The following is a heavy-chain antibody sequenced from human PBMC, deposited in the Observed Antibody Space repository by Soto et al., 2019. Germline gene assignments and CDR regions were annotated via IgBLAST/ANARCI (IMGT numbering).Heavy chain of an antibody. CDR3: ATDYGDYYFDA. J-gene: IGHJ4*02. D-gene: IGHD4-17*01. V-gene: IGHV4-39*01. Sequence: SETLSLTCTVSGRSISSTTYYWGWIRQSPGKRLEWIGNIYYSGSTYYNPSLESRVTISVDTSKNQFSLKLSSVTAADTAVYYCATDYGDYYFDAWGQGTLVTVSS. CDR2: IYYSGST. CDR1: GRSISSTTYY.